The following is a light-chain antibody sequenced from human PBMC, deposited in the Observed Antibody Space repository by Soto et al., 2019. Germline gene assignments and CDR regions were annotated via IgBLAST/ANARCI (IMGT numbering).Light chain of an antibody. CDR3: QSYDSSLSALYV. V-gene: IGLV1-40*01. CDR2: GNS. CDR1: SSNIGAGYD. J-gene: IGLJ1*01. Sequence: QSVLTQPPSVSGAPGQRVTISCTGSSSNIGAGYDVHWYQQLPGTAPKLLIYGNSNRPSGVPDRFSGSKSGTSASLAIIGLQAEDEADYYCQSYDSSLSALYVFGTGTKLTVL.